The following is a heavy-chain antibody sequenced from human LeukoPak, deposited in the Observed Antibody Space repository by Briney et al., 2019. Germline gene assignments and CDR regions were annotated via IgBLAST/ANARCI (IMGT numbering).Heavy chain of an antibody. CDR2: IWYDGSNK. V-gene: IGHV3-33*06. Sequence: PGRSLRLSCAASGFTFSNYGMHWVRQAPGKGLGWVAVIWYDGSNKYYADSVKGRFTISRDNSKNTLYLQMKSLRAEDTAVYYCAKDRDTAMEIDYWGQGTLVTVSS. J-gene: IGHJ4*02. D-gene: IGHD5-18*01. CDR1: GFTFSNYG. CDR3: AKDRDTAMEIDY.